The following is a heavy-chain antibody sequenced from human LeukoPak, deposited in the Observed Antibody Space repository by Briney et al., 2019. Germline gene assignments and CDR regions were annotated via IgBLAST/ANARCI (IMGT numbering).Heavy chain of an antibody. D-gene: IGHD6-19*01. V-gene: IGHV3-23*01. CDR2: ISGSGDNT. J-gene: IGHJ5*02. Sequence: GSLRLSCAASGFTFSTYAMNWVRQAPGKGLEWVSAISGSGDNTYHADSVKGRFSISRDNSKNTLYLQMNNLRAEDTAVYYCAKDKGYSSGWYLLDPWGQGTLVTVSS. CDR3: AKDKGYSSGWYLLDP. CDR1: GFTFSTYA.